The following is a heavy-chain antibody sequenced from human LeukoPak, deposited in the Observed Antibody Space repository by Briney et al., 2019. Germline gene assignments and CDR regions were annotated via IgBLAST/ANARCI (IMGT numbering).Heavy chain of an antibody. CDR2: IYYSGST. CDR1: GGSISSGGYY. CDR3: ARGYCSGGSCFLDAFDI. Sequence: PSQTLSLTCTVSGGSISSGGYYWNWIRQHPGKGLEWIGYIYYSGSTNYNPSLKSRVTISVDTSKNQFSLKLSSVTAADTAVYYCARGYCSGGSCFLDAFDIWGQGTMVTVSS. D-gene: IGHD2-15*01. J-gene: IGHJ3*02. V-gene: IGHV4-61*08.